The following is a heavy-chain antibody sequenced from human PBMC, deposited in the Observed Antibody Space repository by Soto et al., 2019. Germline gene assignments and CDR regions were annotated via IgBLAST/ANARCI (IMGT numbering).Heavy chain of an antibody. CDR2: IKQDGTEK. CDR1: GFTFSRYW. Sequence: GGSLRLSCAASGFTFSRYWMNWVRQAPGKGLEWVANIKQDGTEKNYVDSVKGRFTVSRDNARNSLYLQMDSLRAEDTAVYFCARGDTPMITGMDSFDIWGQGTMVTVSS. CDR3: ARGDTPMITGMDSFDI. D-gene: IGHD5-18*01. V-gene: IGHV3-7*01. J-gene: IGHJ3*02.